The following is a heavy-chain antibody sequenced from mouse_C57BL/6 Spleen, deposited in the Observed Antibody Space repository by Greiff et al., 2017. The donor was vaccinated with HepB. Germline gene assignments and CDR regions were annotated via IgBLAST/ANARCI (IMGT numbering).Heavy chain of an antibody. CDR2: ISSGGSYT. CDR1: GFTFSSYG. CDR3: AKRGYSATCLAY. V-gene: IGHV5-6*01. D-gene: IGHD2-12*01. Sequence: EVQLVQSGGDLVKPGGSLKLSCAASGFTFSSYGMSWVRQTPDKRLEWVATISSGGSYTYYPDSVKGRLTISADNAKNTLYLQMSSLKSEDTAVYYWAKRGYSATCLAYWGQGTLVTVSP. J-gene: IGHJ3*01.